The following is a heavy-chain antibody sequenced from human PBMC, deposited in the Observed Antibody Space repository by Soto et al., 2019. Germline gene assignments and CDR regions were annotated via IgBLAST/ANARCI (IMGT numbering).Heavy chain of an antibody. CDR1: GFTFSSYS. CDR2: ISSSSSTI. CDR3: ARDYSFWVDTAMVAFDY. V-gene: IGHV3-48*02. D-gene: IGHD5-18*01. J-gene: IGHJ4*02. Sequence: GGSLRLSCAASGFTFSSYSMNWVRQAPGKGLEWVSYISSSSSTIYYADSVKGRFTISRDNAKNSLYLQMNSLRDEDTAVYYCARDYSFWVDTAMVAFDYWGQGTLVTVSS.